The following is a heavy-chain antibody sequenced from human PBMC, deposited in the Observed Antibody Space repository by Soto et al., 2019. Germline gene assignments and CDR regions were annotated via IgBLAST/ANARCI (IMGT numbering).Heavy chain of an antibody. Sequence: QVQLVQSGAEVKKPGASVKVSCKASGYTFTSYYMHWVRQAPGQGLEWMGIINPSGGSTSYAQKFQGRVTMTRDTSTSTVYMELCSLRSEDTAVYYCARDSGSGSTLYYFDYWGQGTLVTVSS. CDR2: INPSGGST. D-gene: IGHD6-19*01. CDR1: GYTFTSYY. J-gene: IGHJ4*02. CDR3: ARDSGSGSTLYYFDY. V-gene: IGHV1-46*01.